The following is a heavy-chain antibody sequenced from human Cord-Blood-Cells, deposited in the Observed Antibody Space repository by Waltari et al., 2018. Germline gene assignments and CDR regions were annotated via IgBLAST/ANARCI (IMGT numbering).Heavy chain of an antibody. CDR3: ARDRGLTGDEDWYFDL. CDR1: GFTFSSYW. CDR2: INSDGSST. Sequence: EVQLVESGGGLVQPGGSLRLSCAASGFTFSSYWMHWVRQAPGKGLVWVSRINSDGSSTSYADSVKGRFTISRDNAKNTLYLQMNSLRAEDTAVYYCARDRGLTGDEDWYFDLWGRGTLVTVSS. D-gene: IGHD7-27*01. J-gene: IGHJ2*01. V-gene: IGHV3-74*01.